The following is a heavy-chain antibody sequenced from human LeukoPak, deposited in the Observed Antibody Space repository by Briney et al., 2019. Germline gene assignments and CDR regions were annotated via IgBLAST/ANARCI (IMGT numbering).Heavy chain of an antibody. J-gene: IGHJ4*02. D-gene: IGHD3-22*01. CDR2: IYYGRRT. CDR3: ARGAGYYDTIDY. CDR1: GGSISSYY. Sequence: SETLSLTCTVSGGSISSYYWSWIRQPPGKGLEWIGYIYYGRRTNHNPSLKSRGTISVDTSKNQFSLKLSSVTAADTAVYYCARGAGYYDTIDYWGQGTLVTVSS. V-gene: IGHV4-59*01.